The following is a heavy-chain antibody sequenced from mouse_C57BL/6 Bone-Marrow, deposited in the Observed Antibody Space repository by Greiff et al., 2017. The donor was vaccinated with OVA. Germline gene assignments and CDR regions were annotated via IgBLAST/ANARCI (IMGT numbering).Heavy chain of an antibody. CDR2: IDPENGDT. CDR1: GFNIKDDY. CDR3: TTDPSYWYFDV. V-gene: IGHV14-4*01. D-gene: IGHD2-10*02. J-gene: IGHJ1*03. Sequence: EVQLQQSGAELVRPGASVKLSCTASGFNIKDDYMHWVKQRPEQGLEWIGWIDPENGDTEYASKFQGKATITADTSSNTAYLQLSSLTSEDTAVYYCTTDPSYWYFDVWGTGTTVTVSS.